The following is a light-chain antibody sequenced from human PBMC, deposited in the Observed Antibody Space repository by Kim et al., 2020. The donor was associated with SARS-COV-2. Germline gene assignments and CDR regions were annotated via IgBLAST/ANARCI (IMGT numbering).Light chain of an antibody. V-gene: IGLV1-44*01. CDR1: SSNIGSNT. CDR2: STY. J-gene: IGLJ3*02. Sequence: QSVLTQPPSASGTPGQRVTISCSGISSNIGSNTVNWYQQFPGAAPKLVIHSTYQRPSGVPDRFSGSKSGTSASLAISGLQSEDESDYFCAAWDDSLNGLVFGGGTKLAVL. CDR3: AAWDDSLNGLV.